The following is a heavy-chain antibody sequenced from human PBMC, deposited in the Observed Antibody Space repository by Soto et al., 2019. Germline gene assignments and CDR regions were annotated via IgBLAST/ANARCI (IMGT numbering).Heavy chain of an antibody. V-gene: IGHV4-34*01. CDR3: ARARPRGYYYGSGSSSNWFEP. J-gene: IGHJ5*02. D-gene: IGHD3-10*01. Sequence: SETLSLTCAVYGGSFSGYYWSWIRQPPGKGLEWIGEINHSGSTNYNPSLKSRVTISVDTSKDQFSLKLSSVTAADTAVYYCARARPRGYYYGSGSSSNWFEPWGQGTLVTVSS. CDR2: INHSGST. CDR1: GGSFSGYY.